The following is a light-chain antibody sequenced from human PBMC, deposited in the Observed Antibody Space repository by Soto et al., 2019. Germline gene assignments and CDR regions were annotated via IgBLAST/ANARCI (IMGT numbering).Light chain of an antibody. CDR3: CSYTSSSIL. V-gene: IGLV2-14*01. CDR1: SSDVGGYNY. Sequence: QSALTQPASVSGSPGQSITISCTGTSSDVGGYNYVSWYQQHPGKAPKLMIYDVSDRSSGVSNRFSGSKSGNTASLTISGLEDEDEAYYYCCSYTSSSILFGGGTKLTVL. CDR2: DVS. J-gene: IGLJ2*01.